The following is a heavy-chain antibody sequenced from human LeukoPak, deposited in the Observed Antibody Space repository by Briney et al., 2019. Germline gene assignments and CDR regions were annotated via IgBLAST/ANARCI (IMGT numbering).Heavy chain of an antibody. CDR2: IYYSGST. D-gene: IGHD3-22*01. CDR1: GGSISSYY. V-gene: IGHV4-59*12. Sequence: KASETLSLTCTVSGGSISSYYWSWIRQPPGKGLEWIGYIYYSGSTNHNPSLKSRVTISVDTSKNQFSLKLSSVTAADTAVYYCARGPASSYYYDSSGYSGEFDYWGQGTLVTVSS. CDR3: ARGPASSYYYDSSGYSGEFDY. J-gene: IGHJ4*02.